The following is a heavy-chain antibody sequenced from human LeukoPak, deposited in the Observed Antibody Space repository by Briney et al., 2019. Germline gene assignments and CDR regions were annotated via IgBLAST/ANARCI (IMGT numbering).Heavy chain of an antibody. V-gene: IGHV4-39*07. CDR1: GGSISSSSYY. J-gene: IGHJ4*02. D-gene: IGHD6-19*01. CDR2: IYYSGST. CDR3: ARYIAVASYFDY. Sequence: SETLSLTCAVSGGSISSSSYYWGWIRQPRGKGLEWIGSIYYSGSTYYNPSLKSRVTISVDTSKNQFSLKLSSVTAADTAVYYCARYIAVASYFDYWGQGTLVTVSS.